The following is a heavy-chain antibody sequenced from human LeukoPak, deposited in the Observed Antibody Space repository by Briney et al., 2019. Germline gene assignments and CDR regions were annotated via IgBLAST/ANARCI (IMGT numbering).Heavy chain of an antibody. CDR2: FGERGSSA. J-gene: IGHJ4*02. CDR1: GFTFSSYA. CDR3: ARDYGVYD. D-gene: IGHD4-17*01. V-gene: IGHV3-23*01. Sequence: HPGGSLRLSCSASGFTFSSYAMSWVRQAPGKGLEWVSTFGERGSSAYYADSVKGRFTISRDNAKNTLYLQMNSLRAEDTAVYYCARDYGVYDWGQGTLVTVSS.